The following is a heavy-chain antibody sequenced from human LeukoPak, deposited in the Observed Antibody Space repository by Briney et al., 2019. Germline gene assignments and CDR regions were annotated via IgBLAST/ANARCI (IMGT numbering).Heavy chain of an antibody. CDR2: IIPIFGTA. CDR1: GGTFSGYA. J-gene: IGHJ3*02. CDR3: ARESGSPYAFDI. D-gene: IGHD1-26*01. V-gene: IGHV1-69*13. Sequence: ASVKVSCKASGGTFSGYAISWVRQAPGQGLEWMGGIIPIFGTANYAQKFQGRVTITADESTSTAYMELSSLRSEDTAVYYCARESGSPYAFDIWGQGTMVTVSS.